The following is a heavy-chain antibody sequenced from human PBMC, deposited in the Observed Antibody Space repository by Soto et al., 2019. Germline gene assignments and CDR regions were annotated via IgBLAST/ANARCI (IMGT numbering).Heavy chain of an antibody. V-gene: IGHV4-34*01. CDR2: INHSGST. J-gene: IGHJ5*02. Sequence: SETLSLTCAVYGGSFSGYYWSWIRQPPGKGLEWIGEINHSGSTNYNPSLKSRVTISVDTSKNQFSLKLSSVTAADTAVYYCARRDYGANWFDPWGQGTLVTVSS. CDR3: ARRDYGANWFDP. CDR1: GGSFSGYY. D-gene: IGHD4-17*01.